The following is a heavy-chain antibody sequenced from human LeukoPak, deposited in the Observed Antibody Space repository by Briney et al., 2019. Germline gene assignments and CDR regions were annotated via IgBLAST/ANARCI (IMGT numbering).Heavy chain of an antibody. Sequence: GGSLRLSCAASGFTFSNFGMHWVRQAPGKGLEWVAFIRYDGSNKYYADSVKGRFTISRDNSKNTLYLQMNSLRAEDTAVYYCARLYCSSTSCKFDYWGQGTLVTVSS. J-gene: IGHJ4*02. CDR3: ARLYCSSTSCKFDY. CDR2: IRYDGSNK. CDR1: GFTFSNFG. D-gene: IGHD2-2*01. V-gene: IGHV3-30*02.